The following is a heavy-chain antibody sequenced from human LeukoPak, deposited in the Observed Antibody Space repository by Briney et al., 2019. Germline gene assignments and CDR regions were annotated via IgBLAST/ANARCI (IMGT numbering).Heavy chain of an antibody. CDR2: ISGSGGST. J-gene: IGHJ4*02. D-gene: IGHD6-19*01. V-gene: IGHV3-23*01. CDR1: GFTFSSYA. CDR3: AQGGGIPVAGRYYFDY. Sequence: PGGSLRLSCAASGFTFSSYAMSWVRQAPGKGLEWVSGISGSGGSTYYADSVKGRFTISRDNSKNTLYLQMNRLRAEDTAVYYCAQGGGIPVAGRYYFDYWGQGPLVTVSS.